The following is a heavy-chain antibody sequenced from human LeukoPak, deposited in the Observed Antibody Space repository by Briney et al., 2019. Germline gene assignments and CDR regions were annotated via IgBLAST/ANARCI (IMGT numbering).Heavy chain of an antibody. CDR2: MKQDGSET. J-gene: IGHJ4*02. CDR1: GFTFSSYW. V-gene: IGHV3-7*01. Sequence: GGSLRLSCAASGFTFSSYWMSWVRQAPWKGLEWVATMKQDGSETYYVDSVKGRFTISRDNAKNSLSLQMNSLRAEDTAVYYCARPARGSIDYWGQGTLVTASS. CDR3: ARPARGSIDY. D-gene: IGHD5-12*01.